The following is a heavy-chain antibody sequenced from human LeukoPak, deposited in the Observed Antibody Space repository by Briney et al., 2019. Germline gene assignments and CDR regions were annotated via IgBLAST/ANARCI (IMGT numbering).Heavy chain of an antibody. V-gene: IGHV3-7*01. CDR2: IKQDGSEK. D-gene: IGHD4-23*01. CDR1: GFTFSSYW. Sequence: GGSLRLSCAASGFTFSSYWMSWVRQAPGKGLEWVANIKQDGSEKYYVDSVKGRFTISRDNAKNSLYLQMNSLRAEDTAVYYCARGPTTVVNFYFDYWGQGTLVTDSS. J-gene: IGHJ4*02. CDR3: ARGPTTVVNFYFDY.